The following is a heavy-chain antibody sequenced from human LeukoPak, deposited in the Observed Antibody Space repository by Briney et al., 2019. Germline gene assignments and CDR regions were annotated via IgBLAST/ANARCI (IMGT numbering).Heavy chain of an antibody. V-gene: IGHV4-34*01. CDR3: ARGGYSGYEYLDY. D-gene: IGHD5-12*01. CDR1: GGSFSGYY. J-gene: IGHJ4*02. CDR2: INHSGST. Sequence: PSETLSLTCAVYGGSFSGYYWSWIRQPPGKGLEWIGEINHSGSTNYNPSLKSRVTISVDTSKNQFSLKLSSVTAADTAVYYCARGGYSGYEYLDYWGQGTLVTVSS.